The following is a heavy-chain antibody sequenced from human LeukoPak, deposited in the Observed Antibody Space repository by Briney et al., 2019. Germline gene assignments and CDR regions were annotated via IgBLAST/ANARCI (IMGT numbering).Heavy chain of an antibody. CDR3: AKSRRAYCSGGSCFGLWDY. V-gene: IGHV3-74*01. D-gene: IGHD2-15*01. CDR2: INSDESST. Sequence: SGGSLRLSCAASGFTFSTYWMHWVRQAPGKGLVWVSRINSDESSTTYADSVKGRFTISRDNAKNTLYLQMNSLRAEDTAVYYCAKSRRAYCSGGSCFGLWDYWGQRTLVTVSS. CDR1: GFTFSTYW. J-gene: IGHJ4*02.